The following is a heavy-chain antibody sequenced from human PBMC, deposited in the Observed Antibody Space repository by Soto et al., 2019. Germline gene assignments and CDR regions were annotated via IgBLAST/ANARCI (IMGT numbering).Heavy chain of an antibody. J-gene: IGHJ4*02. D-gene: IGHD1-26*01. V-gene: IGHV3-23*01. CDR3: AKFCGSYYGFGYYFYY. Sequence: PGGSLRLSCAASGFTFSSYAMSWVRQAPGKGLEWVSAISGSGGSTYYADSVKGRFTISRDNSKNTLYLQMNSLRAEDTAVYYCAKFCGSYYGFGYYFYYWGQGSLVPVSS. CDR2: ISGSGGST. CDR1: GFTFSSYA.